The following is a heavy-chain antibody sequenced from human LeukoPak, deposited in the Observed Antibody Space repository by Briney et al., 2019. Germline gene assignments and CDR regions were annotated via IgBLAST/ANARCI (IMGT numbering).Heavy chain of an antibody. J-gene: IGHJ4*02. Sequence: GGSLRLSCAASGFTFNNYAMNWVRQAPGKGLEWVSAINNSGGRTYYADSVKGRFTISRDNAKNSLYLQMNSLRAEDTAVYYCARVGGAHDYWGQGTLVTVSS. CDR2: INNSGGRT. D-gene: IGHD1-26*01. CDR3: ARVGGAHDY. V-gene: IGHV3-23*01. CDR1: GFTFNNYA.